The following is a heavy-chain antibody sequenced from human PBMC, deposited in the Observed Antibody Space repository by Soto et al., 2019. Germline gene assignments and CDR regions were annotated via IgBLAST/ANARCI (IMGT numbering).Heavy chain of an antibody. CDR2: IYHSGST. V-gene: IGHV4-4*02. D-gene: IGHD1-26*01. Sequence: SETLSLTCAVSGGSISSSNWWSWVRQPPGKGLEWIGEIYHSGSTNYNPSRKSRVTISVDKSKNQFSLKLSSVTAADTAVYYCARNPVGATKRYYYYGMDVWGQGTTVTVSS. CDR1: GGSISSSNW. CDR3: ARNPVGATKRYYYYGMDV. J-gene: IGHJ6*02.